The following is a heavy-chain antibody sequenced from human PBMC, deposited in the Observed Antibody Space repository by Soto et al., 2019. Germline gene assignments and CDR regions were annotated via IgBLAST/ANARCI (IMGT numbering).Heavy chain of an antibody. CDR1: GGTFSSYA. Sequence: SVKVSCKASGGTFSSYAISWVRQAPGQGLEWMGGIIPIFGTANYAQKFQGRVTMTRDTSTSTVYMELSSLRSEDTAVYYCARDVVRYSSSWYRSKGNWFDPWGQGTLVTVS. J-gene: IGHJ5*02. CDR3: ARDVVRYSSSWYRSKGNWFDP. CDR2: IIPIFGTA. V-gene: IGHV1-69*05. D-gene: IGHD6-13*01.